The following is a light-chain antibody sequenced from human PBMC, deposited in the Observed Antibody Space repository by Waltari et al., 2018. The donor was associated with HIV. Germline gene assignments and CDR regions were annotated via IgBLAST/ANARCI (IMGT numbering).Light chain of an antibody. CDR3: QVWDSSNEHVV. CDR1: NIGGKS. V-gene: IGLV3-21*04. CDR2: YNS. J-gene: IGLJ3*02. Sequence: SYVLTQPPSVSVAPGAAATISCGAWNIGGKSVHWYKQQPGQAPVLVTRYNSDRPSGIPARLSGSNSGHTATLTITSVEAGDEATYYCQVWDSSNEHVVFGGGTELTVL.